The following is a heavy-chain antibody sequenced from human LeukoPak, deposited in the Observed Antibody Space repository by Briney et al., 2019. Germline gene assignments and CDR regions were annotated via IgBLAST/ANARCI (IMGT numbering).Heavy chain of an antibody. D-gene: IGHD6-19*01. CDR3: ARAARIAVAGNWFDP. CDR2: IYYSGST. J-gene: IGHJ5*02. V-gene: IGHV4-31*02. CDR1: GFTFSSYA. Sequence: LRLSCAASGFTFSSYAMSWVRQAPGKGLEWIGYIYYSGSTYYNPSLKSRVTISVDTSKNQFSLKLSSVTAADTAVYYCARAARIAVAGNWFDPWGQGTLVTVSS.